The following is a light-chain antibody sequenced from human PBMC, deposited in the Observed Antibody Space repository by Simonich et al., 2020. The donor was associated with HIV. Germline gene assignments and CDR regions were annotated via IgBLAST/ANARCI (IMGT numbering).Light chain of an antibody. CDR1: SSDCGGYNY. CDR2: DVS. J-gene: IGLJ3*02. CDR3: CSYAGGYTWV. Sequence: QSALTQPRSVSGSPGQSVTISCTGTSSDCGGYNYVSWYQQHPGKAPKLMIYDVSKRPSVVPDRFSGSKSGNTASLTISGLQAEDEADYYCCSYAGGYTWVFGGGTKLTVL. V-gene: IGLV2-11*01.